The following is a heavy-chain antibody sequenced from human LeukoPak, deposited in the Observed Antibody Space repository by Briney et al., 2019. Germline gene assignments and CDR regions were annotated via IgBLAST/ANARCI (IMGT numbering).Heavy chain of an antibody. V-gene: IGHV3-48*02. Sequence: GGSLRLSCAASGFTFSSYSMNWVRQAPGKGLERISYISSSGSTINYADSVKGRFTISRDSAKNSLYLQMNSLRDEDTAVYYCARDRDSGDYTAAPGDYWGQGTLVTVSS. CDR2: ISSSGSTI. J-gene: IGHJ4*02. CDR3: ARDRDSGDYTAAPGDY. D-gene: IGHD4-17*01. CDR1: GFTFSSYS.